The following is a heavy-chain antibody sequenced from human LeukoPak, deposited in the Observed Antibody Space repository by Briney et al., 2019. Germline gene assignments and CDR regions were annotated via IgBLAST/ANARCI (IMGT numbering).Heavy chain of an antibody. D-gene: IGHD4-17*01. CDR1: GGTFSSYA. V-gene: IGHV1-69*06. CDR3: AKSPTVTPHYYYYMDV. J-gene: IGHJ6*03. Sequence: GASVKVSCKASGGTFSSYAISGVRQAPGQGREWMGGIIPIFGTANYAQKFQGRVTITADKSTSTAYMELSSLRSEDTAVYYCAKSPTVTPHYYYYMDVWGKGTTVTVSS. CDR2: IIPIFGTA.